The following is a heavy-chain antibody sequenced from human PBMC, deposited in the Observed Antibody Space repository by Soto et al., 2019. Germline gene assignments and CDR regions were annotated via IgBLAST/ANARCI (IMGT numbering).Heavy chain of an antibody. CDR3: AKDNSESHSPYYYYYGMDV. CDR2: ISWDGGST. Sequence: EVQLVESGGVVVQPGGSLRLSCAASGFTFDDYAMHWVRQAPGKGLEWVSLISWDGGSTYYADSVKGRFTISRDNSKNSLYLQMNSLRAEDTALYYCAKDNSESHSPYYYYYGMDVWGQGTTVTVSS. CDR1: GFTFDDYA. V-gene: IGHV3-43D*04. J-gene: IGHJ6*02. D-gene: IGHD2-21*01.